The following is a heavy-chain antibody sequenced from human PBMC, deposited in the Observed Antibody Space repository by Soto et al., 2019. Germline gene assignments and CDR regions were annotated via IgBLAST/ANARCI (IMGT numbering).Heavy chain of an antibody. D-gene: IGHD6-13*01. CDR1: GDSISGSPYF. CDR3: ARLQAAVPQY. Sequence: SETLSLTCTVSGDSISGSPYFWGWIRQPPGKSLEWIGSMFYDGYTLYTPSLRSRVTISVDTSKNQFSLKLASVAAADTATYSCARLQAAVPQYWGQGTLVTVSS. CDR2: MFYDGYT. V-gene: IGHV4-39*01. J-gene: IGHJ4*02.